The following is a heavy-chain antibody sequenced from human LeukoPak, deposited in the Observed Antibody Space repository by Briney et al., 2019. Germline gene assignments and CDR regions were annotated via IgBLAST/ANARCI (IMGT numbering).Heavy chain of an antibody. J-gene: IGHJ6*03. D-gene: IGHD6-6*01. CDR2: INPNSGGT. V-gene: IGHV1-2*02. CDR3: ARGRPYYYYYMDV. Sequence: ASVKVSCKASGYTFTGYYMHGVRQAPGQGLEWMGWINPNSGGTNYAQKFQGRVTMTRDTSISTAYMELSRLRSDDTAVYYCARGRPYYYYYMDVWGKGTTVTVSS. CDR1: GYTFTGYY.